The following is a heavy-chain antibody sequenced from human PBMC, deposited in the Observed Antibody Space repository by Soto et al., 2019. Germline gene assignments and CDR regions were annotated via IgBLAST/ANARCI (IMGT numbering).Heavy chain of an antibody. CDR2: ISGSGGST. V-gene: IGHV3-23*01. Sequence: GGSLRLSCAASGFTFSSYAMSWVRQAPGKGLEWVSAISGSGGSTYYADSVKGRFTISRDNSKNTLYLQMNSLRAEDTAVYYCVTHGAESGYGPMKFWGQGTQVTVSS. J-gene: IGHJ4*02. CDR1: GFTFSSYA. CDR3: VTHGAESGYGPMKF. D-gene: IGHD5-12*01.